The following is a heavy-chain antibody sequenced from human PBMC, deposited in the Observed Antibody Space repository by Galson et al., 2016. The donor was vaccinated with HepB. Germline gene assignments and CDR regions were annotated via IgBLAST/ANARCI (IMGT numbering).Heavy chain of an antibody. V-gene: IGHV3-23*01. Sequence: SLRLSCAASGFTFRSYGMRGVRQAPGKGLEWVSSISGSGGSTYYADSVKGRFTISRDNSKNTLYLQMNSPRADDTALYYCARGRRGAISDFFDSWGQGTLVTVSS. CDR3: ARGRRGAISDFFDS. CDR1: GFTFRSYG. J-gene: IGHJ4*02. CDR2: ISGSGGST. D-gene: IGHD3-10*01.